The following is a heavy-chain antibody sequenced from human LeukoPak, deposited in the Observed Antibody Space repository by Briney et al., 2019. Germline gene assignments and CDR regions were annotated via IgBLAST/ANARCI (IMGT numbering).Heavy chain of an antibody. CDR2: IYTSGST. V-gene: IGHV4-4*07. CDR3: ARLYKWDSGSYPRTAYYYYMDV. Sequence: PSETLSLTCTVSGGSISSYYWSWIRQPAGKGLEWIGRIYTSGSTNYNPSLKSRATMSVDTSKNQFSLKLSSVTAADTAVYYCARLYKWDSGSYPRTAYYYYMDVWGKGTTVTVSS. J-gene: IGHJ6*03. CDR1: GGSISSYY. D-gene: IGHD1-26*01.